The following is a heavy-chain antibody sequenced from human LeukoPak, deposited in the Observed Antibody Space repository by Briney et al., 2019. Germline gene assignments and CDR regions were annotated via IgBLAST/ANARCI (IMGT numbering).Heavy chain of an antibody. CDR1: GYSISSGYY. J-gene: IGHJ3*02. D-gene: IGHD3-22*01. CDR2: IYHSEST. V-gene: IGHV4-38-2*01. CDR3: ARPTYYYERGAFDI. Sequence: SETLSLTCAVSGYSISSGYYWGWIRQPPGKGLEWIGSIYHSESTYYNPSLKSRVTISVDTSKNQFSLKLSSVTAADTAVYYCARPTYYYERGAFDIWGQGTMVTVSS.